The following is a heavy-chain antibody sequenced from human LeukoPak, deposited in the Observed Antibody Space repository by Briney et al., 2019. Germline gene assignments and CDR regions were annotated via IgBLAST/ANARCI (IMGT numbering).Heavy chain of an antibody. Sequence: SETLSLTCTVSGGSISSGGYYWSWIRQHPGKGLEWIGYIYYSGSTNFNPSLKSRVSISLDTSQNQFSLKLSSVTAADTAVYYCAREGAARNFDYWGQGILVTVSS. CDR1: GGSISSGGYY. J-gene: IGHJ4*02. D-gene: IGHD6-6*01. V-gene: IGHV4-61*08. CDR3: AREGAARNFDY. CDR2: IYYSGST.